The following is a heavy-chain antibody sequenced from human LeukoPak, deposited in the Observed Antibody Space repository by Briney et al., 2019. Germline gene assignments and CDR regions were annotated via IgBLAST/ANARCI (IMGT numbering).Heavy chain of an antibody. V-gene: IGHV3-30*18. CDR2: ISYDGGHN. D-gene: IGHD6-13*01. J-gene: IGHJ4*02. CDR1: GFTFSSYG. CDR3: AKKGAVGIAAAAFDC. Sequence: QPGRSLRLSCAASGFTFSSYGMHWVRQAPGKGLEWVTFISYDGGHNYYADSVKGRFTISRDNSKNTLYLQMNSLRAEDTAVYYCAKKGAVGIAAAAFDCWGQGTLVTVSS.